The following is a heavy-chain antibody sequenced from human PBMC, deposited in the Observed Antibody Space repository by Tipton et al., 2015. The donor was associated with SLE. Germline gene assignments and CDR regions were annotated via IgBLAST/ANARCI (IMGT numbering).Heavy chain of an antibody. J-gene: IGHJ3*02. D-gene: IGHD1-26*01. V-gene: IGHV1-18*01. CDR2: ISGDNGNT. Sequence: QLVQSGPEVKKPGASVKVSCKASGYTFTSYGISWVRQAPGQGLEWMGWISGDNGNTNYAQQLQGRVTMTTDTSTSTAYMELRSLRADDTAVYCCAGDGYMGSHWPVDIWGKGTMVTVSS. CDR1: GYTFTSYG. CDR3: AGDGYMGSHWPVDI.